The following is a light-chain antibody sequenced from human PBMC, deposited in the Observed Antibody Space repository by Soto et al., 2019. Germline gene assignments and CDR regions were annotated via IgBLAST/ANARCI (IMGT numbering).Light chain of an antibody. J-gene: IGKJ4*01. CDR3: LQRTESPPLT. CDR2: DAS. V-gene: IGKV3-11*02. Sequence: EIVVTQSPATLSLSPGQRATVSCRTSQSVGSYLAWYQKKPGQAPRLLIYDASNRATGIPARFSGSWSGRDFTLTCSTLEPEGCALYYCLQRTESPPLTFGGGTRVEIK. CDR1: QSVGSY.